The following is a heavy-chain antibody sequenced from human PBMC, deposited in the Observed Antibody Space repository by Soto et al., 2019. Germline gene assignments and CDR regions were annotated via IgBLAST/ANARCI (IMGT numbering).Heavy chain of an antibody. CDR3: ARVDVLPSGWFGP. D-gene: IGHD3-10*01. Sequence: QVQLQESGPGLVKPSGTLSLTCAVSGGSISSSNWWSWVRQPPGKGLEWIGEIYHSGSTNYNPSLKSRVTISVDKSKNQFSLKLSSVSTADAAVYYCARVDVLPSGWFGPWGQGTLVTVSS. V-gene: IGHV4-4*02. J-gene: IGHJ5*02. CDR2: IYHSGST. CDR1: GGSISSSNW.